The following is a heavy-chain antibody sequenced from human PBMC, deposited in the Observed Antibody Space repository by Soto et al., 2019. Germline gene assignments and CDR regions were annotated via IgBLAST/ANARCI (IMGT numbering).Heavy chain of an antibody. Sequence: EASVKLSCKASGGTFSSYAISWVRQAPGQGLEWIGGIIPIFGTANYAQKFQGRVTITADESTSTAYMELSSLRSEDTAVYYCARAGAYCGGDCPVYYYYYGMDVWGQGTTVTVSS. J-gene: IGHJ6*02. CDR3: ARAGAYCGGDCPVYYYYYGMDV. CDR1: GGTFSSYA. V-gene: IGHV1-69*13. D-gene: IGHD2-21*02. CDR2: IIPIFGTA.